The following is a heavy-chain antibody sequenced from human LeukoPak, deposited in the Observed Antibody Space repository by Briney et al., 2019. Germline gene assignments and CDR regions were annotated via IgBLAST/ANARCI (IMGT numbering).Heavy chain of an antibody. J-gene: IGHJ4*02. D-gene: IGHD3-10*01. CDR1: GYTFTGYY. Sequence: ASVKVSCKASGYTFTGYYMHWVRQAPGQGLEWMGWINPNSGGTNYAQKFQGRVTMTRDTSISTAYMELSRLRSDDTAVYYCARELEYYYGSGSFVYWGQGTLVTVSS. V-gene: IGHV1-2*02. CDR2: INPNSGGT. CDR3: ARELEYYYGSGSFVY.